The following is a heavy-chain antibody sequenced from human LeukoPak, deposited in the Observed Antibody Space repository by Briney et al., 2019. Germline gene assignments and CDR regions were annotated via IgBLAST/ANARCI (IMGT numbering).Heavy chain of an antibody. CDR2: IYYSGST. D-gene: IGHD5-24*01. Sequence: SETLSLTCSVSGGSISSYYWSWIRQPPGKGLEWIGYIYYSGSTKYSPSLKSRVTISVGTSKNQFSLKLSSVTAADTAVYYCARGDGYGFFDYWGQGTLVTVSS. J-gene: IGHJ4*02. CDR3: ARGDGYGFFDY. V-gene: IGHV4-59*01. CDR1: GGSISSYY.